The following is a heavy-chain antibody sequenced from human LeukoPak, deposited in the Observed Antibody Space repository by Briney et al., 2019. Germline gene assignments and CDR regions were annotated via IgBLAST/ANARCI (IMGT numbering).Heavy chain of an antibody. D-gene: IGHD4/OR15-4a*01. CDR1: GDAISNGGYY. Sequence: PQTLSLTCTVSGDAISNGGYYWSWVRQHPGEGLEWIGFIYYSGSTYYNPSLKSRVMISVDTSKNQFSLKLNSMTAADTAVYYCARGSPNDYGDHGTFDYWGQGTLVTVSS. V-gene: IGHV4-31*03. CDR3: ARGSPNDYGDHGTFDY. CDR2: IYYSGST. J-gene: IGHJ4*02.